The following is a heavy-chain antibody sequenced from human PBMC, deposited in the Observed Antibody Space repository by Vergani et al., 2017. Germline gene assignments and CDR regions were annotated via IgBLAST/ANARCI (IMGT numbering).Heavy chain of an antibody. V-gene: IGHV3-11*04. CDR3: AKKPGISTTRHYYAMDV. CDR2: ISPGASTV. Sequence: LEESGGGSAKPGGSLRLSCAASGFKFSDHYMSWIRQARGKGLEWVSHISPGASTVSYTDYVTGRFTVPRDNDNYSLTFDMKTLRVENTAVYNCAKKPGISTTRHYYAMDVWGQGTTVTVSS. CDR1: GFKFSDHY. J-gene: IGHJ6*02. D-gene: IGHD1-1*01.